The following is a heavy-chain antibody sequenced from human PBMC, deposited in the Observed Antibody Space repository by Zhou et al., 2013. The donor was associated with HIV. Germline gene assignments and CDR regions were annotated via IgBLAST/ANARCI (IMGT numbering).Heavy chain of an antibody. CDR3: ARGGEDLPYYYDSSLF. CDR2: VIPLFGTP. D-gene: IGHD3-22*01. CDR1: GGTFSSHA. Sequence: QVHLLQSGAEVRKPGSSVKVSCKTSGGTFSSHALSWVRQAPGRGLEWIGGVIPLFGTPNYAVQFQGRLTITTDESSNTTYMTLTSLRSDDTAVYYCARGGEDLPYYYDSSLFWGQGTLVIVSS. V-gene: IGHV1-69*05. J-gene: IGHJ4*02.